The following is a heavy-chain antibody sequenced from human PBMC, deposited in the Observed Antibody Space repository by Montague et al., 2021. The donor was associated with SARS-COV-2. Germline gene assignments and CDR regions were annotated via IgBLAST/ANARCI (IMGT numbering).Heavy chain of an antibody. Sequence: PLRLSCAASGFTFSSYAMHWVRQAPGKGLEWVAVISYDGSNKYYADSVKGRFTISRDNSKNTLYLQMNSLRAEDTAVYYCARAQPFHGYPHYFDPWGRGTLVTVSS. V-gene: IGHV3-30-3*01. D-gene: IGHD5-24*01. CDR2: ISYDGSNK. CDR3: ARAQPFHGYPHYFDP. J-gene: IGHJ2*01. CDR1: GFTFSSYA.